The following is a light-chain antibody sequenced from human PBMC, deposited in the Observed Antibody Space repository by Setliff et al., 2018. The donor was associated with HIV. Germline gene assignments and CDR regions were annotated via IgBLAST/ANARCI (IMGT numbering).Light chain of an antibody. Sequence: VLTQPPSVSGAPGQRVTISCTGSSSNIGAGYDVHWYQQLPGTAPKLLIYGNSNRPSGVPDRFSGSKSGTSASLAITGLQAEDEADYYCSSYTSSSTYVFGTGTKVTVL. V-gene: IGLV1-40*01. CDR3: SSYTSSSTYV. CDR1: SSNIGAGYD. J-gene: IGLJ1*01. CDR2: GNS.